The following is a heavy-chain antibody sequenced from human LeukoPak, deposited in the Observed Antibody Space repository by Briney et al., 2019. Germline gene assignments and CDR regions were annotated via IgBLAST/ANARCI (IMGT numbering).Heavy chain of an antibody. J-gene: IGHJ6*03. CDR2: VYTSGIT. D-gene: IGHD3-9*01. CDR3: ARHNGFDRGYYYYMDV. CDR1: GGFINSYY. V-gene: IGHV4-4*07. Sequence: PSETLSLTCTVSGGFINSYYWSWIRQPAGKGLEWIGRVYTSGITNYNPSLRSRITMSVDTSKNQFSLKLTSVTAADTAVYYCARHNGFDRGYYYYMDVWGKGTTVTVSS.